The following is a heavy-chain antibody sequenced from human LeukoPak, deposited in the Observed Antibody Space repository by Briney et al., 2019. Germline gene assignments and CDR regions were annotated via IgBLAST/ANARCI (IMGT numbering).Heavy chain of an antibody. D-gene: IGHD3-3*01. J-gene: IGHJ4*02. CDR2: ISGSGGST. CDR3: AREGRVGSGYYYFDY. Sequence: PGGSLRLSCAASGFTFSSYAMSWVRQAPGKGLEWVSAISGSGGSTYYADSVKGRFTISRDNSKNTLYLQMNSLRAEDTAVYYCAREGRVGSGYYYFDYWGQGILVTVSS. CDR1: GFTFSSYA. V-gene: IGHV3-23*01.